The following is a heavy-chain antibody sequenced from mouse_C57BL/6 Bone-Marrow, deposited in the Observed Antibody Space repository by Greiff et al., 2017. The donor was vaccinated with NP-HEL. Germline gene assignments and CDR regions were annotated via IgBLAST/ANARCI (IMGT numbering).Heavy chain of an antibody. V-gene: IGHV5-6*01. CDR2: ISSGGSYT. J-gene: IGHJ3*01. Sequence: EVNLVESGGDLVKPGGSLKLSCAASGFTFSSYGMSWVRQTPDKRLEWVATISSGGSYTYYLDSVKGRFTISRDNAKNTLYLQMSSLKSEDTAMYYCARHTFAYWGQGTLVTVSA. CDR1: GFTFSSYG. CDR3: ARHTFAY.